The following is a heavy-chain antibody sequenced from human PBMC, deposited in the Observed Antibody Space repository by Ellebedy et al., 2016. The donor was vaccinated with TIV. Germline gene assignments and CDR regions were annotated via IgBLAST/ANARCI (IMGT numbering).Heavy chain of an antibody. V-gene: IGHV3-73*01. CDR2: IRSKANNYAT. CDR1: EFTFSGSA. CDR3: VHIVVVTATGY. Sequence: GESLKISCAASEFTFSGSAMHWVRQASGKGLEWVGRIRSKANNYATAYAASVKGRFTISRDDSKNTAYLQMNSLKTEDTAVYYCVHIVVVTATGYWGQGVLVTVSS. D-gene: IGHD2-21*02. J-gene: IGHJ4*02.